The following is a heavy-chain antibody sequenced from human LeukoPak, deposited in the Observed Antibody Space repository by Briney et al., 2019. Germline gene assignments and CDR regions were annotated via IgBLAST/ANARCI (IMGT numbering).Heavy chain of an antibody. CDR1: GGSISSYY. Sequence: SETLSLTCTVSGGSISSYYWSWIRQPAGKGLEWIGRIYTSGSTNYNPPLKSRVTISVDKSKNQFSLKLSSVTAADTAVYYCARVKGRYCTNGVCPFDYWGQGTLVTVSS. CDR2: IYTSGST. J-gene: IGHJ4*02. CDR3: ARVKGRYCTNGVCPFDY. D-gene: IGHD2-8*01. V-gene: IGHV4-4*07.